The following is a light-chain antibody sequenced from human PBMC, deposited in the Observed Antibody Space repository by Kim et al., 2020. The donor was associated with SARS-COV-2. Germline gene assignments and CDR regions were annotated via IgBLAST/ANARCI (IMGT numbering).Light chain of an antibody. Sequence: DIQMTQSPSSLSASVGDRVTITCRASQSISTYLHWYQQKPGEAPKLLIYAASYLQSGVPSRFSGSGSGTDFTLTISSLQPEDFATYYCQGSHSPPYTFGQGTKLEI. CDR2: AAS. V-gene: IGKV1-39*01. J-gene: IGKJ2*01. CDR3: QGSHSPPYT. CDR1: QSISTY.